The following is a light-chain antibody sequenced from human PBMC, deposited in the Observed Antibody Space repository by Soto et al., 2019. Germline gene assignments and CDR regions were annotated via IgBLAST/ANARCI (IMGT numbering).Light chain of an antibody. J-gene: IGLJ1*01. CDR3: SAWNDSLSGYV. CDR1: SSNIGSNY. CDR2: SNN. V-gene: IGLV1-47*02. Sequence: QSVLTQPPSASGTPGQNVTISCSGSSSNIGSNYVYWYQQLPGTAPKLLIYSNNQRPSGVPDRFSGSKSGTSASLAITGLGFEDEDEYYCSAWNDSLSGYVFGAGTKLTVL.